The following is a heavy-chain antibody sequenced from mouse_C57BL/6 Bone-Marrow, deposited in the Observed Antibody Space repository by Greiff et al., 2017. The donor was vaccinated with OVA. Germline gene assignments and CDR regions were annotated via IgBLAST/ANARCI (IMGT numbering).Heavy chain of an antibody. D-gene: IGHD2-5*01. J-gene: IGHJ2*01. Sequence: EVQGVESGGGLVQPGGSLSLSCAASGFTFTDYYMSWVRQPPGKALEWLGFIRNKANGYTTEYSASVKGRFTISRDNSQSILYLQMNALRAEDSATYYCARRPTIVMAFDYWGQGTTLTVSS. CDR3: ARRPTIVMAFDY. CDR1: GFTFTDYY. V-gene: IGHV7-3*01. CDR2: IRNKANGYTT.